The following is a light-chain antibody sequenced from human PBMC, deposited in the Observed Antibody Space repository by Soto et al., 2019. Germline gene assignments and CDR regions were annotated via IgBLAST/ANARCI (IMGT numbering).Light chain of an antibody. Sequence: DIVLTQSPDSLAVSLGERATINCKSSQSVLYSSNNKNYLAWYQHKPGQPPKLLIYWASTRESGVPDRFSGSGSGTDFTLTITSLQAEDVAVYYCQQYYSNPLTFGGGTKVEIK. CDR1: QSVLYSSNNKNY. V-gene: IGKV4-1*01. CDR2: WAS. CDR3: QQYYSNPLT. J-gene: IGKJ4*01.